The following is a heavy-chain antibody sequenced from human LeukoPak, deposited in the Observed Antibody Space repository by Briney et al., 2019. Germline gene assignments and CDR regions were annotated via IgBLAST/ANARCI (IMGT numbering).Heavy chain of an antibody. J-gene: IGHJ4*02. CDR2: IYSGGST. V-gene: IGHV3-66*02. Sequence: GGSLRLSCSASGFTVSSNYMSWVRPAPGKGLAWVAVIYSGGSTYYADSVKGRFTISRDNSKNTLYLQMNSLRAEDTAVYYCARDRWETYFDYWGQGTLVTVSS. D-gene: IGHD1-26*01. CDR1: GFTVSSNY. CDR3: ARDRWETYFDY.